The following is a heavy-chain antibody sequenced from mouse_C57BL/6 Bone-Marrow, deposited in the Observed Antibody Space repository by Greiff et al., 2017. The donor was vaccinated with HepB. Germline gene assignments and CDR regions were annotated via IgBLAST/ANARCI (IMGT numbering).Heavy chain of an antibody. CDR3: AKRGYDVFSWFAY. J-gene: IGHJ3*01. V-gene: IGHV1-19*01. D-gene: IGHD2-2*01. CDR1: GYTFTDYY. CDR2: INPYNGGT. Sequence: EVQLQESGPVLVKPGASVKMSCKASGYTFTDYYMNWVKQSHGKSLEWIGVINPYNGGTSYNQKFKGKATLTVDKSSSTAYMELNSLTSEDSAVYYCAKRGYDVFSWFAYWGQGTLVTVSA.